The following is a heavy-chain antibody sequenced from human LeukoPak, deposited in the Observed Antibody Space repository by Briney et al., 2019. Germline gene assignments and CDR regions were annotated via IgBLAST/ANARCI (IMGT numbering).Heavy chain of an antibody. CDR3: ARGNWNALDY. D-gene: IGHD1-20*01. CDR2: ISSSSSYI. Sequence: GGSLRLSCAASGFTFSSYSMNWVRQAPGKGLEWVSSISSSSSYIYYADSVKGRFTISRDNAKNSLYLQMSSLRAEDTAVYYCARGNWNALDYWGQGTLVTVSS. J-gene: IGHJ4*02. V-gene: IGHV3-21*01. CDR1: GFTFSSYS.